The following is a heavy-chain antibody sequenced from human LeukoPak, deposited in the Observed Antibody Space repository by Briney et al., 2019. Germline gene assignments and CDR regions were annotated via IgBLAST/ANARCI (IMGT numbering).Heavy chain of an antibody. CDR2: INSDGSST. Sequence: PGGSLRLSCAASGFTFSSYWMHWVRQAPGKGLVRVSRINSDGSSTSYADSVKGRFTISRDNAKNTLYLQMNSLRAEDTAVYYCARDRRQLGFFWFDPWGQGTLVTVSS. CDR3: ARDRRQLGFFWFDP. V-gene: IGHV3-74*01. J-gene: IGHJ5*02. CDR1: GFTFSSYW. D-gene: IGHD6-13*01.